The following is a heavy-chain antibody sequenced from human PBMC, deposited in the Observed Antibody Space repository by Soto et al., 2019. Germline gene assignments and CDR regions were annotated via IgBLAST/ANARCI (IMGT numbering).Heavy chain of an antibody. CDR1: GFSVSRYA. CDR3: AKDAVYGDGLWLAGN. CDR2: MTGSGGDI. J-gene: IGHJ4*02. D-gene: IGHD2-21*02. Sequence: EVQLLESGGGLVQPGGSLRLSCAASGFSVSRYAMMWVRQPPGKGQEWVAGMTGSGGDIRYADPVKGRFTISKDNSKSTLYLQMNSLRAEDTAIYYCAKDAVYGDGLWLAGNWGQGTLVTVSS. V-gene: IGHV3-23*01.